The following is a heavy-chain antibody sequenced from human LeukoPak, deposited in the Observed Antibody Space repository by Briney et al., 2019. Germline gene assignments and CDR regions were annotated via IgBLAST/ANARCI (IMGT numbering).Heavy chain of an antibody. Sequence: GGSLRLSCAASGFTVSSNYMNWVRQAPGKGLEWVSAISGSGGSTYYADSVKGRFTISRDNTKNTLYLQMNSLRAEDTALYYCAREGVDTAMVGIYYYYYMDVWGKGTTVTVSS. J-gene: IGHJ6*03. V-gene: IGHV3-23*01. CDR1: GFTVSSNY. CDR2: ISGSGGST. D-gene: IGHD5-18*01. CDR3: AREGVDTAMVGIYYYYYMDV.